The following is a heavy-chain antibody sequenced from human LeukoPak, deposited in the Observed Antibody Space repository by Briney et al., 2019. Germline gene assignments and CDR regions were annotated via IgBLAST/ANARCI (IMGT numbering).Heavy chain of an antibody. J-gene: IGHJ4*02. D-gene: IGHD1-26*01. CDR1: GFTFSSYS. V-gene: IGHV3-21*01. CDR2: IGSSSIYI. CDR3: ARVLSGSYPNDY. Sequence: GGSLRLSCAASGFTFSSYSMNWVRQAPGKGLEWVSCIGSSSIYIYYADSVKGRFTISRDNAKNSLYLQINSLRAEDTAVYYCARVLSGSYPNDYWGQGTLVTVSS.